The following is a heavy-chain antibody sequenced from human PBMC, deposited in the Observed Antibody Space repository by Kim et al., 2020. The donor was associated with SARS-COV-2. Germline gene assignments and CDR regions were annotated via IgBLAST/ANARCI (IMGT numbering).Heavy chain of an antibody. CDR1: GFTFSDYY. CDR3: ARGGVSWGASWYFDY. V-gene: IGHV3-72*01. J-gene: IGHJ4*02. D-gene: IGHD7-27*01. Sequence: GGSLSLSCAASGFTFSDYYIYWVRQAPGKGLEWVGLIRNKANNYATEYAASVKGRFTISRDDSKNSLYLQMNSLTTEDTAVYYCARGGVSWGASWYFDYWGQGTLVTVSS. CDR2: IRNKANNYAT.